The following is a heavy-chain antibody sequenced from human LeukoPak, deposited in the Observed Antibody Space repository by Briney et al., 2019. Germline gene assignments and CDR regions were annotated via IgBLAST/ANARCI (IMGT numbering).Heavy chain of an antibody. CDR3: ARDRMGATLDY. J-gene: IGHJ4*02. CDR1: GFTFSYDW. CDR2: INQDGSEK. V-gene: IGHV3-7*01. Sequence: GGSLRLSCAASGFTFSYDWMTWARRAPGKGLEWVANINQDGSEKYYVDSVKGRFTISRDNAKNSLFLQMNSLRAEDTAMYYCARDRMGATLDYWGQGTLVTVSS. D-gene: IGHD1-26*01.